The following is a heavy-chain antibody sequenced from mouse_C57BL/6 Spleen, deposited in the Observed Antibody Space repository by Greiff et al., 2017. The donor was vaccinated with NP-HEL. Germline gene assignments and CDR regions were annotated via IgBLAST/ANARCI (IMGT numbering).Heavy chain of an antibody. Sequence: VQLQQPGAELVKPGASVKLSCKASGYTFTSYWMHWVKQRPGRGLEWIGRIDPNSGGTKYNEKFKSKATLTVDKPYSTAYMQLSSLTSEDSAVYECARQLWLPYEYAMDYWGQGTSVTVSS. J-gene: IGHJ4*01. CDR2: IDPNSGGT. V-gene: IGHV1-72*01. CDR3: ARQLWLPYEYAMDY. CDR1: GYTFTSYW. D-gene: IGHD3-1*01.